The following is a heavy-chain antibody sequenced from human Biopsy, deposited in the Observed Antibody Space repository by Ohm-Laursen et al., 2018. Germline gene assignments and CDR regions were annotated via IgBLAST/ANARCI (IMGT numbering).Heavy chain of an antibody. CDR2: VYYTGST. CDR1: CDSISSYY. J-gene: IGHJ2*01. V-gene: IGHV4-59*01. Sequence: TLSLTCTVSCDSISSYYWSWILQPPGKGLQWIGYVYYTGSTDYNPSLQSRVTISADTSKHHFSQRLRSVTPADTAIYFCARDRGYYSDRTVPGYFDLWGRGPLVTVSS. CDR3: ARDRGYYSDRTVPGYFDL. D-gene: IGHD3-22*01.